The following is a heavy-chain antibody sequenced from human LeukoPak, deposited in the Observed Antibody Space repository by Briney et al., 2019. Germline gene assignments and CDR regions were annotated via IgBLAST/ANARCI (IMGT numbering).Heavy chain of an antibody. Sequence: ASVKVSCKASGYIFTNYYMHWVRQSPGQGREWMGWINPRSGGTNFAQKFQGRVTMTRDTSLSAAYMELSRLRSDDMAVYYCARQVSASGEVSWGRGTLVTVSS. V-gene: IGHV1-2*02. J-gene: IGHJ5*02. CDR3: ARQVSASGEVS. D-gene: IGHD2-21*01. CDR1: GYIFTNYY. CDR2: INPRSGGT.